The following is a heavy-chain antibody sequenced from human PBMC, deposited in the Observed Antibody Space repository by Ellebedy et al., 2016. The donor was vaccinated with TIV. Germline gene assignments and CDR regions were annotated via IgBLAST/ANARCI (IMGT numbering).Heavy chain of an antibody. J-gene: IGHJ5*02. CDR3: ARVVVVATSDCFDP. V-gene: IGHV3-48*04. Sequence: GGSLRLSCVASGFTFSSYSMNWVRQAPGKGLEWVSYISSGSSTIYCADSVKGRFTISRDNAKNSLSLQMNSLRAEDTAVYYCARVVVVATSDCFDPWGQGTLVTVSS. D-gene: IGHD2-15*01. CDR1: GFTFSSYS. CDR2: ISSGSSTI.